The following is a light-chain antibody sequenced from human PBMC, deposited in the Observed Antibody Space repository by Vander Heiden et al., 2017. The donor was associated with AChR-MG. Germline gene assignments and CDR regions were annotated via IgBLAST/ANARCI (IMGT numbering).Light chain of an antibody. J-gene: IGKJ5*01. CDR3: QQYNNWPIT. Sequence: DIILTQSPATLSASPGERVTLSCRARQTISSNLAWYQHKPGQAPRLLIYDASRRATGIPVKFSGSRSGTDFTLTIDSLQSEDFAVYYCQQYNNWPITFGQGTRLEI. CDR2: DAS. V-gene: IGKV3-15*01. CDR1: QTISSN.